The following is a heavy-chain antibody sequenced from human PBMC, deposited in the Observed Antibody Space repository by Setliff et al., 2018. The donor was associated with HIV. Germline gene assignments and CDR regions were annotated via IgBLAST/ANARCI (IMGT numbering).Heavy chain of an antibody. J-gene: IGHJ5*02. Sequence: GSLRLSCAASGFTFSSYSMNWVRQAPGKGLEWVSYISSSSSTIYYADSVKGRFTISRDNAKNSVHLQMTSLGAEDTAVYYCASSGSGSYINWFGPWGQGTLVTVSS. CDR1: GFTFSSYS. V-gene: IGHV3-48*01. CDR3: ASSGSGSYINWFGP. D-gene: IGHD3-10*01. CDR2: ISSSSSTI.